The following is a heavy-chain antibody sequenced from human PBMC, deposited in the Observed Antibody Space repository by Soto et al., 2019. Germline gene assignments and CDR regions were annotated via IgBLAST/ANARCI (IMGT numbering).Heavy chain of an antibody. V-gene: IGHV1-69*04. CDR2: IILILGIA. CDR1: GGTFSIYT. Sequence: SVQVSCKASGGTFSIYTISWVRQAPGQGLERMGRIILILGIANYAQKFQGRVTITADKSTSTAYMELSSLRCEEAAVYYCAREGGVVPAVMTHYYYYYMDVWGKGTTVTVSS. J-gene: IGHJ6*03. CDR3: AREGGVVPAVMTHYYYYYMDV. D-gene: IGHD2-2*01.